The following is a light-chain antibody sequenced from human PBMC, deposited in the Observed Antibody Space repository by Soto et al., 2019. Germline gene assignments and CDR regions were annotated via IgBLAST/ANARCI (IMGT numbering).Light chain of an antibody. CDR2: GAS. CDR1: QSVGQS. Sequence: VVLTQAPGALSLSPGERATLSFRASQSVGQSLAWYQQKPGQAPRLLIYGASSRATGIPDRFSGSESGTDFTLTISRLEPEDFVVYYCQQYGNSPITFGQGTRLEIK. V-gene: IGKV3-20*01. CDR3: QQYGNSPIT. J-gene: IGKJ5*01.